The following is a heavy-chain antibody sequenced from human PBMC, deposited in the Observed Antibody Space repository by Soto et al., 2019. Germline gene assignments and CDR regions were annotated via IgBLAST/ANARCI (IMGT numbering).Heavy chain of an antibody. CDR3: ARDYYESGGYFDC. CDR1: GDNVSSNSAA. D-gene: IGHD3-22*01. V-gene: IGHV6-1*01. Sequence: PSQTLSLTCAIPGDNVSSNSAAWNWIRQSPSRGLEWLGRTYYRSKWNTDYAVSVNSRITISPDTSKNQFSLQLKSVTPEDTGVYYCARDYYESGGYFDCWGQGNLVTVSS. J-gene: IGHJ4*02. CDR2: TYYRSKWNT.